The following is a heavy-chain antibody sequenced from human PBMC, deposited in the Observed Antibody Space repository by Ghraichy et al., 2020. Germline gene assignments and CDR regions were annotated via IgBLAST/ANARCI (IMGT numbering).Heavy chain of an antibody. D-gene: IGHD2-8*01. CDR3: ARDLEVYIRRAAFFDI. CDR2: IKQDGSEK. V-gene: IGHV3-7*01. Sequence: LSLTCAASVFTLSGYWMSSVRQAPGKRLKWVANIKQDGSEKYYVDSVTGRFTLSRDKAKNSLYLQMNSLRAEDTAVYYCARDLEVYIRRAAFFDIWGQRIMVAVSS. CDR1: VFTLSGYW. J-gene: IGHJ3*02.